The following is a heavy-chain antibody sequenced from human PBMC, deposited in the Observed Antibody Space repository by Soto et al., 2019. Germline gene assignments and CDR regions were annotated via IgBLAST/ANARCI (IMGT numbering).Heavy chain of an antibody. CDR1: GDTFTTYD. CDR3: ARGRASGSYYLLDP. D-gene: IGHD3-10*01. V-gene: IGHV1-8*01. CDR2: INPNSGNI. J-gene: IGHJ5*02. Sequence: ASVNVSCKASGDTFTTYDINWVRQATGHGLEWMGWINPNSGNIGYAQRFQGRVTMTRDTAIRTAYMEVSSLRSDDTAVYYCARGRASGSYYLLDPWGQGTQVTVSS.